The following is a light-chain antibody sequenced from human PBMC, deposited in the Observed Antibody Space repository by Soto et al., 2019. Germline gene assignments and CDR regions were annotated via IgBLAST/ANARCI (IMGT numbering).Light chain of an antibody. CDR1: SSNIGAGYD. CDR2: GNS. V-gene: IGLV1-40*01. J-gene: IGLJ1*01. Sequence: QSVLTQPPSVSGAPGQRVTIPCTGSSSNIGAGYDVHWYQQLPGAAPKLLIYGNSNRPSGVPDRFSGSRSGTSASLAITGLQSEDEADYYCQSYDTPVYVFGGGTKVTVL. CDR3: QSYDTPVYV.